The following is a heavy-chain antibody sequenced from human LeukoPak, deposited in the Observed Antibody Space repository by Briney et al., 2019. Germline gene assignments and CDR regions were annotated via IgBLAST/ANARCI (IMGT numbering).Heavy chain of an antibody. J-gene: IGHJ4*02. CDR1: GYTFTDYY. D-gene: IGHD7-27*01. Sequence: ASVKVSCKTSGYTFTDYYIHWVRQAPGQGLEWMGWIVPNSGGTSFAQNFQGRVTTTRDTSITTMCMELSSLRSDDTAVYYCARGPAWGLDYWGQGTLVTVSS. CDR2: IVPNSGGT. CDR3: ARGPAWGLDY. V-gene: IGHV1-2*02.